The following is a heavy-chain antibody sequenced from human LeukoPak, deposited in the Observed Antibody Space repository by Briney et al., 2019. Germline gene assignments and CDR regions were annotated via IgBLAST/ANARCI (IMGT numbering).Heavy chain of an antibody. CDR2: INPSGGST. V-gene: IGHV1-46*01. Sequence: ASVKVSCKASGYTFTSYYMHWMRQAPGQGLEWMGIINPSGGSTSYAQKFQGRVTMTRDMSTSTVYMELSSLRSEDTAVYYCARDYRGPREWELSAFDIWGQGTMVTVSS. D-gene: IGHD1-26*01. CDR3: ARDYRGPREWELSAFDI. CDR1: GYTFTSYY. J-gene: IGHJ3*02.